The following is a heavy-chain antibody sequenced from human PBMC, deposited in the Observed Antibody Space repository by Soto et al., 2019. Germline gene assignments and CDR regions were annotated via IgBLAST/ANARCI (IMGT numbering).Heavy chain of an antibody. CDR1: GFTFSSYG. Sequence: GGSLRLSCAASGFTFSSYGMHWVRQAPGKGLEWVAVIWYDGSNKYYADSVKGRFTISRDNSKNTLYLQMNSLRAEDTAVYYCARGRSSDYGDYLDYWGQGTLVTVSS. D-gene: IGHD4-17*01. CDR2: IWYDGSNK. J-gene: IGHJ4*02. V-gene: IGHV3-33*01. CDR3: ARGRSSDYGDYLDY.